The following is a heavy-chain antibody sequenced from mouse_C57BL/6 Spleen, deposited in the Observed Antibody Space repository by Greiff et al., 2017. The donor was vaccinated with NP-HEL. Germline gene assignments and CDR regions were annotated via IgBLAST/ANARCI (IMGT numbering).Heavy chain of an antibody. V-gene: IGHV1-67*01. J-gene: IGHJ4*01. CDR3: ARLGPYAMDY. CDR1: GYTFTDYA. CDR2: ISNYYGDA. Sequence: QVQLQQSGPELVRPGVSVKISCKGSGYTFTDYAMHWVQQSHAKSLEWIGIISNYYGDASYNQKFKDKATMTVDKSTSTAEMELARLTSEDSAVYYCARLGPYAMDYWGQGTSVTVSS. D-gene: IGHD4-1*01.